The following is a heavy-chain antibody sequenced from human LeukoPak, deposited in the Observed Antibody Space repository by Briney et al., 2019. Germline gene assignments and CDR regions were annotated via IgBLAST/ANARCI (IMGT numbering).Heavy chain of an antibody. J-gene: IGHJ4*02. CDR1: GFTFSDHY. V-gene: IGHV3-11*01. CDR3: ARDPDYGDPD. Sequence: GGSLRLSCTASGFTFSDHYMSWFRLSPGKGREWLSYITSSGTTSDYADSVKGRFTISRDNAKNSMYLQMNSLRPEDTAVYYCARDPDYGDPDWGQGTLVTVSS. D-gene: IGHD4-17*01. CDR2: ITSSGTTS.